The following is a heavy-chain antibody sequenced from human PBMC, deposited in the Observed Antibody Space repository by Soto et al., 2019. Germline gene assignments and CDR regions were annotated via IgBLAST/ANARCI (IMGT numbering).Heavy chain of an antibody. CDR1: GFTFSSYW. CDR2: IKQSGSET. D-gene: IGHD5-18*01. J-gene: IGHJ4*02. V-gene: IGHV3-7*03. Sequence: GGSLRLSCAASGFTFSSYWMTWVRQAPGKGLEWVANIKQSGSETYYVDSVKGRFTISRDDAKNAVYLQMNTLRAEDTAVYFCARGYSIDYWGQGTLVTGS. CDR3: ARGYSIDY.